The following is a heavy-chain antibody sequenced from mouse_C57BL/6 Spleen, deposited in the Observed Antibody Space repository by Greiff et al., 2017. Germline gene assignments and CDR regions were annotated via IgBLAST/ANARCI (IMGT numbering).Heavy chain of an antibody. V-gene: IGHV1-18*01. CDR3: ARRGEWGDYDGGAWFAY. CDR1: GYTFTDYN. J-gene: IGHJ3*01. D-gene: IGHD2-4*01. CDR2: INPNNGGT. Sequence: EVQLQQSGPELVKPGASVKIPCKASGYTFTDYNMDWVKQSHGKSLEWIGDINPNNGGTIYNQKFKGKATLTVDKSSSTAYMELRSLTSEDTAVYYCARRGEWGDYDGGAWFAYWGQGTLVTVSA.